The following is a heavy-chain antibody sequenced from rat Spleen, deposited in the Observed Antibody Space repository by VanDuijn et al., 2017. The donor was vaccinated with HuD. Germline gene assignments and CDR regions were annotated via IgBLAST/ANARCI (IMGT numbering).Heavy chain of an antibody. CDR3: ARADIGAIYTDGI. CDR2: MKYNGDT. V-gene: IGHV2-63*01. Sequence: QVQLKESGPGLVQPSQTLSLTCTVSGFSLTSYSVHWVRQPPGEGLEWMGRMKYNGDTSYSSALKSRLSISRDTSKSQVYLKMNSLQTEDTATYYCARADIGAIYTDGIWGQGVMVTVSS. D-gene: IGHD1-2*01. J-gene: IGHJ2*01. CDR1: GFSLTSYS.